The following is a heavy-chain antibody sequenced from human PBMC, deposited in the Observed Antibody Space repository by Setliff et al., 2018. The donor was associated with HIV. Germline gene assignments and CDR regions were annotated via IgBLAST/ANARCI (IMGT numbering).Heavy chain of an antibody. CDR2: IFYSGPT. CDR3: AGEVDYYDSSRYLLLYYFDS. D-gene: IGHD3-22*01. CDR1: DGSFSGYY. V-gene: IGHV4-34*11. Sequence: PSETLSLTCAVYDGSFSGYYWSWIRQPPGKGLEWIGYIFYSGPTNYNPSLKSRVTMSVDASKNQFSLILSSVTAADTAVYYCAGEVDYYDSSRYLLLYYFDSWGQGTLVTVSS. J-gene: IGHJ4*02.